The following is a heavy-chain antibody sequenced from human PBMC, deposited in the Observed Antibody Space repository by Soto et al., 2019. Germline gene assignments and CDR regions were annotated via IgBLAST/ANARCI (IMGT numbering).Heavy chain of an antibody. J-gene: IGHJ6*02. Sequence: EVQLVESGGGLVQPGRSLRLSCAASGFTFDDYAMHWVRQVPGKGLEWVSVIYSGGSTHDADSVKGRFTISRDNSKNTVHLQMNSLRVDDTAVYFCSTSSRNEYHFAMDAWGQGTTVIVSS. CDR2: IYSGGST. CDR1: GFTFDDYA. CDR3: STSSRNEYHFAMDA. D-gene: IGHD6-6*01. V-gene: IGHV3-9*01.